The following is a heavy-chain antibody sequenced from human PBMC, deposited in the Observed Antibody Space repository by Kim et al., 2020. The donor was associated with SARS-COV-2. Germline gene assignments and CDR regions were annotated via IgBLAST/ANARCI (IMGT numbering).Heavy chain of an antibody. CDR3: ARGGGELSAAFDY. Sequence: GGSLRLSCAASGFTFSSYGMHWVRQAPGKGLEWVAVIWYDGSNKYYADPVKGRFTISRDNSKNTLYLQMNSLRAEDTAVYYCARGGGELSAAFDYWGQGTLVTVSS. D-gene: IGHD3-16*02. CDR2: IWYDGSNK. J-gene: IGHJ4*02. V-gene: IGHV3-33*01. CDR1: GFTFSSYG.